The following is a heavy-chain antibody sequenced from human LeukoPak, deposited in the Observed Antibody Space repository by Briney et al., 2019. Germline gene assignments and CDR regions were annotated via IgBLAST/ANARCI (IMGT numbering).Heavy chain of an antibody. CDR1: GFTFSNYG. CDR2: IKQDGSEK. J-gene: IGHJ5*02. D-gene: IGHD3-10*01. CDR3: TKEGLGSGTFSAWFDP. Sequence: GGSLRLSCAASGFTFSNYGMHWVRQAPGKGLEWVANIKQDGSEKYYVDSVKGRFTISRDNSKNTLYLQMNSLRVEDTAVYYCTKEGLGSGTFSAWFDPWGQGTLVTVSS. V-gene: IGHV3-7*01.